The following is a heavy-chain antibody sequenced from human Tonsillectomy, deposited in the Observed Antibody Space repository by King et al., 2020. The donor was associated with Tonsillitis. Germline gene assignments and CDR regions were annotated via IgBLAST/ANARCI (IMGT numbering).Heavy chain of an antibody. J-gene: IGHJ3*02. CDR3: ASRWGLGAFDI. V-gene: IGHV4-34*01. D-gene: IGHD2-21*01. CDR1: GGSFTDYY. CDR2: INHSGST. Sequence: VQVQQWGAGLLKPSETLSLTCAVYGGSFTDYYCNWRRQPPGKGLEWIGEINHSGSTNYNPSLKSRVTISVDTSKNQFSLKLSSVTAADTAVYYCASRWGLGAFDIWGQGTMVTVSS.